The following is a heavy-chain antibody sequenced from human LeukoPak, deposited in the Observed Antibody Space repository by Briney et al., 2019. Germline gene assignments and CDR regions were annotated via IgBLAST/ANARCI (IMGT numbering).Heavy chain of an antibody. J-gene: IGHJ4*02. D-gene: IGHD2-15*01. V-gene: IGHV3-48*03. CDR3: ARDKVQGSEWGSNFDY. Sequence: GGSLRLSCAASGFTFSSYEMNWVRQAPGKGLEWVSYISSSGSTIYYADSVKGRFTISRDNAKNSLYLQMNSLRAEDTAVYYCARDKVQGSEWGSNFDYWGQGSLVTVSS. CDR2: ISSSGSTI. CDR1: GFTFSSYE.